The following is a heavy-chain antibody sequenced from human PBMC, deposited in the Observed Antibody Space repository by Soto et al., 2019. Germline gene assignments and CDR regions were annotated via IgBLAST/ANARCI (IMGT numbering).Heavy chain of an antibody. D-gene: IGHD2-2*01. Sequence: QITLKESGPTLVKPTQTLTLTCTFSGFSLSADGVGVGWILQPPGKALEWLALIYWDDDKRYRPSLKSRLTITKDTSKNQVVLTMTNMDPVDTATYYCAHAYGGTSWPNDAFDVWGQGTVVTVSS. CDR1: GFSLSADGVG. V-gene: IGHV2-5*02. J-gene: IGHJ3*01. CDR3: AHAYGGTSWPNDAFDV. CDR2: IYWDDDK.